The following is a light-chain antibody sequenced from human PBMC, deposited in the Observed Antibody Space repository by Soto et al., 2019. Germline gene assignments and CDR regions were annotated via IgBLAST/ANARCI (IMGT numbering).Light chain of an antibody. V-gene: IGKV1-5*01. J-gene: IGKJ1*01. CDR1: QSIGRF. Sequence: DIQTTQSPSTLSASVGDRVTITCRASQSIGRFLAWYQHQPGKAPKLLIYDASTLESGVPPRFSGTGSGTEYTFSITSLQPEDFGTYYCQQCYMGWTFGQGTKVDIK. CDR2: DAS. CDR3: QQCYMGWT.